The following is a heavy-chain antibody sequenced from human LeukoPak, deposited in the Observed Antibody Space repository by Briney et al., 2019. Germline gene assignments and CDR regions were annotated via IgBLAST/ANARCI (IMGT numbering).Heavy chain of an antibody. J-gene: IGHJ4*02. V-gene: IGHV3-30*04. D-gene: IGHD2-15*01. CDR1: GFTFSSYA. CDR2: ISYDGSNK. Sequence: GRSLRLSCAASGFTFSSYAMHWVRQAPGKGLEWVAVISYDGSNKYYAGSVKGRFTISRDNSKNTLYLQMNSLRAEDTAVYYCAKRSCSGGSCNFDYWGQGTLVTVSS. CDR3: AKRSCSGGSCNFDY.